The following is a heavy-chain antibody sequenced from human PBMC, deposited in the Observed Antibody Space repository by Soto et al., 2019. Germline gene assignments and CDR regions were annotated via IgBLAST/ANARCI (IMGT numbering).Heavy chain of an antibody. CDR2: IYYSGST. D-gene: IGHD3-3*01. CDR1: GGSISSYY. Sequence: PSETLSLTCTVSGGSISSYYWSWIRQPPGKGLEWIGYIYYSGSTNYNPSLKSRVTISVDTSKNQFSLKLSSVTAADTAVYYCARGVWSGYSYYYGMDVWGQGTTVTVSS. CDR3: ARGVWSGYSYYYGMDV. J-gene: IGHJ6*02. V-gene: IGHV4-59*01.